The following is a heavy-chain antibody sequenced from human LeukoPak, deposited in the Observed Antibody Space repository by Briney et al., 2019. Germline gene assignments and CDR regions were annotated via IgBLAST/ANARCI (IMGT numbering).Heavy chain of an antibody. CDR1: GFTVSSSY. J-gene: IGHJ6*02. Sequence: GGSLRLSCAASGFTVSSSYMNWVRQAPGKGLEWVSVIYSGGSTYYADSVKGRFTISRDNSKNTLYLQMNSLRAEDTAVYYCARDTSGTASGSYSDYYYGMDVWGQGTTVTVSS. CDR2: IYSGGST. D-gene: IGHD1-26*01. V-gene: IGHV3-66*01. CDR3: ARDTSGTASGSYSDYYYGMDV.